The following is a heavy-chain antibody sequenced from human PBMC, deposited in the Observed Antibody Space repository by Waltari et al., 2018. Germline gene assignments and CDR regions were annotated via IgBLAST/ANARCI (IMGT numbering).Heavy chain of an antibody. CDR2: IYYSGSI. V-gene: IGHV4-39*01. Sequence: LQLQESRPGLVKPSGTLSLTCSVSGGPISSSRYYWGWIRQSPGKGLEWIGSIYYSGSIYYNPPLQSRVTISGDTSKNQFSLNLSSVTAADTAVYYCARHWKRNGYRFDPWGQGTRVTVSS. J-gene: IGHJ5*02. D-gene: IGHD5-12*01. CDR3: ARHWKRNGYRFDP. CDR1: GGPISSSRYY.